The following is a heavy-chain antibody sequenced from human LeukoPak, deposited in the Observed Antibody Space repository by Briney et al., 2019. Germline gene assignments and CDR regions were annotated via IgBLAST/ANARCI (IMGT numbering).Heavy chain of an antibody. V-gene: IGHV1-69*05. CDR3: AVESGSSGFLPFDY. D-gene: IGHD6-19*01. CDR1: GGTFSSYA. Sequence: SVKVSCKASGGTFSSYAISWVRQAPGQGLEWMVRIIPIFGTANYAQKFQGRVTITTDESTSTAYMELSSLRSEDTAVYYCAVESGSSGFLPFDYWGQGTLVTVSS. J-gene: IGHJ4*02. CDR2: IIPIFGTA.